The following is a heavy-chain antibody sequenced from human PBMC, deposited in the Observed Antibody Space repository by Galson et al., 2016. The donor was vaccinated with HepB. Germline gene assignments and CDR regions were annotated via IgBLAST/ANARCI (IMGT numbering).Heavy chain of an antibody. CDR2: INHSGSA. J-gene: IGHJ4*02. CDR1: GGSIGSSDW. V-gene: IGHV4-4*02. CDR3: ARARVGATLDY. D-gene: IGHD1-26*01. Sequence: SETLSLTCAVSGGSIGSSDWWTWVRQPPGKGLEWIGEINHSGSANYSPSLKSRVTISVDKSKNQFSLRLTSVTAADTAVYYCARARVGATLDYWGQGTLVTVSS.